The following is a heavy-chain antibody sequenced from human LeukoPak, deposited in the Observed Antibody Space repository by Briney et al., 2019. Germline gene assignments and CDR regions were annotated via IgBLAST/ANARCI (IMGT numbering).Heavy chain of an antibody. CDR3: ARDYSSGWPNFDY. CDR2: ISTYNGNT. Sequence: ASVKVSCKASGYTFTSYGISWVRQAPGQGLEWMGWISTYNGNTNYAQKVQGRVTMTTDTSTSTAYMELRSLRSDVTAVYYCARDYSSGWPNFDYWGQGTLVTVSS. V-gene: IGHV1-18*01. J-gene: IGHJ4*02. D-gene: IGHD6-19*01. CDR1: GYTFTSYG.